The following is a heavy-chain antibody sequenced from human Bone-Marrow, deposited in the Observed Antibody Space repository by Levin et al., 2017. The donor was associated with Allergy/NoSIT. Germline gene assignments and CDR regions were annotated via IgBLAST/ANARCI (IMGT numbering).Heavy chain of an antibody. CDR3: ARDGLGYCGSGSCLADGTRAPMDV. Sequence: GASVKVSCEASGDILSTYALSWVRQAPGQGLEWMGRIVPTLGRTDYAQKFQGRVTVTADKSTSTAYLELSSLRSEDTAIYYCARDGLGYCGSGSCLADGTRAPMDVWGRGTAVTVSS. J-gene: IGHJ6*03. V-gene: IGHV1-69*04. CDR2: IVPTLGRT. CDR1: GDILSTYA. D-gene: IGHD2-15*01.